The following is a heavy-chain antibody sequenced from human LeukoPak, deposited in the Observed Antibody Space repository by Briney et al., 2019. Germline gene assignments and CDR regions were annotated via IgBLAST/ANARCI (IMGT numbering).Heavy chain of an antibody. J-gene: IGHJ4*02. Sequence: TGGSLRLSCVPSGFPFSGHAIHWVRQAPGKGLEWVALISYDGSNEKYAHSVKGRFTISRDNSKSILYLQMNMLRPEDTAVYYCAKEGNNWYDFDYWGQGTMVSVSS. CDR3: AKEGNNWYDFDY. V-gene: IGHV3-30*04. CDR1: GFPFSGHA. CDR2: ISYDGSNE. D-gene: IGHD1-1*01.